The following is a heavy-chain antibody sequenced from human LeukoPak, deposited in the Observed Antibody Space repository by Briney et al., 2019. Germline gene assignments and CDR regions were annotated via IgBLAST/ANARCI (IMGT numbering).Heavy chain of an antibody. D-gene: IGHD4-11*01. CDR1: GGSIRSYY. CDR3: ARDSTVTTFNYMDV. V-gene: IGHV4-4*07. CDR2: IYTSGST. J-gene: IGHJ6*03. Sequence: PSETLSLTCTVSGGSIRSYYWSWIRQPAGKGLEWIGRIYTSGSTSYNPSLKSRVTISLDKSKDQFSLKLGSVTAVDTAVYYCARDSTVTTFNYMDVWGKGTTVTVSS.